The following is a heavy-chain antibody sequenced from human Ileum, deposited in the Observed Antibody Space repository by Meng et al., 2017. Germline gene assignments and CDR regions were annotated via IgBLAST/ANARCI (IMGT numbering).Heavy chain of an antibody. CDR1: RDSISTYNW. CDR3: ATSGDNSGFYLGY. V-gene: IGHV4-4*02. CDR2: IYHSGRT. J-gene: IGHJ4*02. D-gene: IGHD3-22*01. Sequence: VARRGAVPRMLKTSGPRYLTCAVSRDSISTYNWCTWVRQSPEKGLEWIGEIYHSGRTNYNPSLTSRVTMSVDKSKKQISLNLISVTAADTAVYYCATSGDNSGFYLGYWGPGILVPSPQ.